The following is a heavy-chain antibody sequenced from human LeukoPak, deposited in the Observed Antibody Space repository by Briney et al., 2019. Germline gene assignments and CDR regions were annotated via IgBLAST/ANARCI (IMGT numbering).Heavy chain of an antibody. CDR3: ARPGVDGGDAFDI. CDR1: GYTFTSYG. Sequence: ASVKVSCKASGYTFTSYGISWVRQAPGQGLEWMGWMNPNSGNTGYAQKFQGRVTMTRNTSISTAYMELSSLRSEDTAVYYCARPGVDGGDAFDIWGQGTMVTVSS. CDR2: MNPNSGNT. V-gene: IGHV1-8*02. J-gene: IGHJ3*02. D-gene: IGHD3-10*01.